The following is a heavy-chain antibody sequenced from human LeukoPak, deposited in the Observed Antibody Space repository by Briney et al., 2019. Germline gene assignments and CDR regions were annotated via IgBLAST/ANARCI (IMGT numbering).Heavy chain of an antibody. J-gene: IGHJ6*03. CDR2: IYPGDSDT. V-gene: IGHV5-51*01. CDR3: ARLPMVRGVIRYYYYYMDV. CDR1: GYSFTSYW. D-gene: IGHD3-10*01. Sequence: KPGESLKISCKGSGYSFTSYWIGWVRQMPGKGLEWMGIIYPGDSDTRYSPSFQGQVTISADKSISTAYLQWSSLKASDTAMYYCARLPMVRGVIRYYYYYMDVWGKGTTVTVSS.